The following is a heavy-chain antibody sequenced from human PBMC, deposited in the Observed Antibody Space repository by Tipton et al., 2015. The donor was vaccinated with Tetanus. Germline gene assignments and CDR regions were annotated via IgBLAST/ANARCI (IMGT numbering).Heavy chain of an antibody. V-gene: IGHV6-1*01. CDR2: TYYRSRWYN. D-gene: IGHD3-10*01. CDR3: ARDPLGDETIFDY. Sequence: GLVKPSQTLSLSCAISGDNVSRTSVSWLWIRQSPSRGLEWLARTYYRSRWYNDYALSVNSRITISPDTSKNQFSLQLNSVTPDDTAVYYCARDPLGDETIFDYWGQGTLVTVSS. J-gene: IGHJ4*02. CDR1: GDNVSRTSVS.